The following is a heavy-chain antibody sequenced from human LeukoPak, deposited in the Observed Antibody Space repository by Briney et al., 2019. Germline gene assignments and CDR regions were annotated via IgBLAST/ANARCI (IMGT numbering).Heavy chain of an antibody. CDR2: ISSSSSYI. CDR1: GVALGSCS. D-gene: IGHD3-9*01. Sequence: GGSLRLSCAASGVALGSCSVNWVRQAPGKGLEWVSSISSSSSYIYYADSVKGRFTISRDNAKNSLYLQMNSLRAEDTAVYYCARESTISGENYWGQGTLVTVSS. CDR3: ARESTISGENY. J-gene: IGHJ4*02. V-gene: IGHV3-21*01.